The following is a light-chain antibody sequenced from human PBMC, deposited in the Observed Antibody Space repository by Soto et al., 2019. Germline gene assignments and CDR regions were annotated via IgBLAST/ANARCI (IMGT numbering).Light chain of an antibody. J-gene: IGLJ1*01. Sequence: VLTQPRSVSGSPGQSVTISCTGASSDVGAYNYVSWYQQHPGKAPKFLIYDVNKRPSGVPDRFSGSKSGNTASLTISGLQAEDEAEYYCCSYAGTYSYVLGTGTKVTVL. CDR2: DVN. V-gene: IGLV2-11*01. CDR1: SSDVGAYNY. CDR3: CSYAGTYSYV.